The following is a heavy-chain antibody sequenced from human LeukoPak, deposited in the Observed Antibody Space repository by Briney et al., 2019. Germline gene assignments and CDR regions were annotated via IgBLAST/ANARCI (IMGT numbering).Heavy chain of an antibody. CDR3: ARKDHYASGTCGLDY. D-gene: IGHD3-10*01. Sequence: PGGSLGLSCAASGLTFSSYAMNWVRQAPGKGPEWVSIISDSGGSTYYADSVKGRFTISRDNSKNTLYLQMNSLRAEDTAVYYCARKDHYASGTCGLDYWGQGTLVTVSS. CDR2: ISDSGGST. V-gene: IGHV3-23*01. CDR1: GLTFSSYA. J-gene: IGHJ4*02.